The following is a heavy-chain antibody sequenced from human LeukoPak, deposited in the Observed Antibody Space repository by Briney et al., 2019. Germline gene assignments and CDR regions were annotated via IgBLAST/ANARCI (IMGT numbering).Heavy chain of an antibody. J-gene: IGHJ4*02. CDR3: AKDGGGWIDY. Sequence: PGGSLRLSCAASGFTFSSYGMHWVRQAPGKGLEWVAVISYDGSNKHYADSVKGRFTISRDNSKNTLYLQMNSLRAEDTAVYYCAKDGGGWIDYWGQGTLVTVSS. CDR2: ISYDGSNK. D-gene: IGHD6-19*01. V-gene: IGHV3-30*18. CDR1: GFTFSSYG.